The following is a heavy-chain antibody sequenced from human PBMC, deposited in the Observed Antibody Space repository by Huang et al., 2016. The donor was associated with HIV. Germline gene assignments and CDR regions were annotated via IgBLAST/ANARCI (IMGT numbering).Heavy chain of an antibody. D-gene: IGHD3-22*01. CDR3: ARARGYYDSSVSYYFDY. V-gene: IGHV1-69*13. CDR1: GGTFSSYA. CDR2: IIPIFGTA. Sequence: QVQLVQSGAEVKKPGSSVKVSCKASGGTFSSYAISWVRQAPGQGLEGRGGIIPIFGTANYAQKFQGRVTITADESTSTAYMELSSLRSEDTAVYYCARARGYYDSSVSYYFDYWGQGTLVTVSS. J-gene: IGHJ4*02.